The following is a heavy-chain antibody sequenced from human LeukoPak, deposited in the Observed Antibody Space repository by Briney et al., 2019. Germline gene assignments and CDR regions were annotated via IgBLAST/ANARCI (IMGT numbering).Heavy chain of an antibody. CDR2: ISSSSSYI. J-gene: IGHJ4*02. V-gene: IGHV3-21*01. Sequence: PGGSLRLSCAASGLTFSSYSMNWVRQAPGKGLEWVSSISSSSSYIYYADSVKGRFTISRDNAKNSLYLQMNSLRAEDTAVYYCARDRGRPAAEYYFDYWGQGTLVTVSS. D-gene: IGHD2-2*01. CDR3: ARDRGRPAAEYYFDY. CDR1: GLTFSSYS.